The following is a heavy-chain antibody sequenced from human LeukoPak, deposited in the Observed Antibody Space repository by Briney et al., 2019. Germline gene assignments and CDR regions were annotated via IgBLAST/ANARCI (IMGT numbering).Heavy chain of an antibody. D-gene: IGHD2-15*01. CDR2: ISNNGGYT. CDR3: AKQLGYCSDGSCYFPY. J-gene: IGHJ4*02. Sequence: PGGSLRLSCAASGFTFSSSAMSWVRQAPGKGLEWVSAISNNGGYTYYADSVQCRFTISRDNSKSTLCLQMNSLRAEDTAVYYCAKQLGYCSDGSCYFPYWGRGTLVTVSS. V-gene: IGHV3-23*01. CDR1: GFTFSSSA.